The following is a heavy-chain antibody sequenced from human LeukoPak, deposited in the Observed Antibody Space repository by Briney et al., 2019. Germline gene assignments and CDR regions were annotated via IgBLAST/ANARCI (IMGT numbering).Heavy chain of an antibody. Sequence: PGGSLRLSCAASGFTFSGYYMSWIRQAPGKGLEGVAYISSSGSTIYYADSVKGRFTISRDNAKNSLYLQMNSLRAEDTAVYYCARDKYPRYCSGGSCYVESSIVDYWGQGTLVTVSS. V-gene: IGHV3-11*01. CDR3: ARDKYPRYCSGGSCYVESSIVDY. J-gene: IGHJ4*02. D-gene: IGHD2-15*01. CDR1: GFTFSGYY. CDR2: ISSSGSTI.